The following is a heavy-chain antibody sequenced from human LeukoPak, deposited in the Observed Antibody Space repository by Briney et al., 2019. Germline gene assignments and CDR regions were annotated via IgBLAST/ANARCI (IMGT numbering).Heavy chain of an antibody. Sequence: GGSLRLSCAASGFIFSSYWMTWVRQAPGKGLEWVANIKEDGSEENYVESVKGRFTISRDNAKNSLYLQMNSLRAEDTAVYYCARDSNPGDSSGYYDAFDVWGQGTMVTVSS. CDR2: IKEDGSEE. J-gene: IGHJ3*01. CDR3: ARDSNPGDSSGYYDAFDV. D-gene: IGHD3-22*01. CDR1: GFIFSSYW. V-gene: IGHV3-7*03.